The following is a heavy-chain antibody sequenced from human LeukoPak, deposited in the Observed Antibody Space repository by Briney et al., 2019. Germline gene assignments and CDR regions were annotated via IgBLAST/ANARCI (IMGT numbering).Heavy chain of an antibody. Sequence: GGSLRLSCAASGFTFSSYEMNWVRQAPGKGLEWVSYISSSGSTIYYADSVKGRFTISRDNAKNSLYLQMNSLRAEDTAVYYCASGQNYYYYMDVWGKGTTVTVSS. CDR2: ISSSGSTI. V-gene: IGHV3-48*03. CDR3: ASGQNYYYYMDV. CDR1: GFTFSSYE. J-gene: IGHJ6*03.